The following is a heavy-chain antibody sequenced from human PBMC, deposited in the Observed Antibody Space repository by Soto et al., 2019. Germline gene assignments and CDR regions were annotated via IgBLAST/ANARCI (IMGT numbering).Heavy chain of an antibody. D-gene: IGHD3-10*01. CDR3: ARSMVRGVIIHNYFDY. J-gene: IGHJ4*02. CDR2: ISYDGSNK. Sequence: QVQLVESGGGVVQPGRSLRLSCAASGFTFSSYAMHWVRQAPGKGLEWVAVISYDGSNKYYADSVKGRFTISRDNSKNTLDLQMNSLRAEDTAVYYCARSMVRGVIIHNYFDYWGQGTLVTVSS. CDR1: GFTFSSYA. V-gene: IGHV3-30-3*01.